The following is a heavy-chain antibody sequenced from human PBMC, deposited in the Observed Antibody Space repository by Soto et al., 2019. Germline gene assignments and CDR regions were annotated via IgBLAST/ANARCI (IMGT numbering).Heavy chain of an antibody. Sequence: ASVKVSCKASGYTFTSYDINWVRQATGQGLEWMGWMNPNSGNTGYAQKFQGRVTMTRNTSISTAYMELSSLRSEDTAVYYCASSSSGDYYMDVWGKGTMVTVSS. CDR3: ASSSSGDYYMDV. V-gene: IGHV1-8*01. CDR2: MNPNSGNT. J-gene: IGHJ6*03. D-gene: IGHD6-19*01. CDR1: GYTFTSYD.